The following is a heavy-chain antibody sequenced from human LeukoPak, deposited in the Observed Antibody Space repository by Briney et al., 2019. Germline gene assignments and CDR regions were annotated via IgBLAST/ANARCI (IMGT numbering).Heavy chain of an antibody. Sequence: SETLSLTCTVSGGSISSGDYYWSWLRQPPGKGLEWLGYIYYSGSTYYNPSLKSRVTISVDTSKNQFSLKLSSVTAAATAVYYCARWGGRRYYYYGMDVWGKGTTVTVSS. CDR2: IYYSGST. D-gene: IGHD4-23*01. CDR3: ARWGGRRYYYYGMDV. J-gene: IGHJ6*04. V-gene: IGHV4-30-4*01. CDR1: GGSISSGDYY.